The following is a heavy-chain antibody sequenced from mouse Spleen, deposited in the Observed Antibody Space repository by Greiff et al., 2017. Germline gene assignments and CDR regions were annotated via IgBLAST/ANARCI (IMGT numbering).Heavy chain of an antibody. CDR3: ARWDDYGEFDY. Sequence: VQLKESGAELARPGASVKLPCKASGYTFTSYGISWVKQRTGQGLEWIGEIYPRSGNTYYNEKFKGKATLTADKSSSTAYMELRSLTSEDSAVYFCARWDDYGEFDYWGQGTTLTVSS. CDR1: GYTFTSYG. CDR2: IYPRSGNT. V-gene: IGHV1-81*01. J-gene: IGHJ2*01. D-gene: IGHD2-4*01.